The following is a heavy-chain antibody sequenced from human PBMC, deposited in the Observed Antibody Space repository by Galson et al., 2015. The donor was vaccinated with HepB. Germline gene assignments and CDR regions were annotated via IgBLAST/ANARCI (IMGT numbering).Heavy chain of an antibody. D-gene: IGHD3-10*01. CDR2: ISSSSSYI. CDR1: GFTFSSYS. CDR3: ARDQYYYGSGSYMDY. Sequence: SLRLSCAASGFTFSSYSMNWVRQAPGKGLEWVSSISSSSSYIYYADSVKGRFTISRDNAKNSLYLQMNSLRAEDTAVYYCARDQYYYGSGSYMDYWGQGTLVTVSS. V-gene: IGHV3-21*01. J-gene: IGHJ4*02.